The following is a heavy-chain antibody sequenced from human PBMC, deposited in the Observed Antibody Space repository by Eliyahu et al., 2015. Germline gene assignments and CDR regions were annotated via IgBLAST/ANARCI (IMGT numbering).Heavy chain of an antibody. CDR3: ARDAGYSSGWIDY. CDR1: GFTVSSNY. V-gene: IGHV3-53*01. CDR2: IYSGGST. Sequence: EVQLVESGGGLIQPGGSLRLSCXAXGFTVSSNYXSWVRQAXGKGLXWVSVIYSGGSTYYADSVKGRXTISRDNSKNTLYLQMNSLRAEDTAVYYCARDAGYSSGWIDYWGQGTLVTVSS. D-gene: IGHD6-19*01. J-gene: IGHJ4*02.